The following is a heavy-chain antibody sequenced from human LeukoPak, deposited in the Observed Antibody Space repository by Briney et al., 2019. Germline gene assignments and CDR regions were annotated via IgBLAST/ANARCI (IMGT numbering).Heavy chain of an antibody. CDR3: ASSGPRGWFDP. V-gene: IGHV4-59*08. D-gene: IGHD1-14*01. CDR1: GGSISSYY. Sequence: PSETLSLTCTVSGGSISSYYGSWIRQPPGKGLEGMGYIYYSGSTNYNPSLKSRVTISVDTSKNQFSLKLSSVTAADTAVYYCASSGPRGWFDPWGQGTLVTVSS. CDR2: IYYSGST. J-gene: IGHJ5*02.